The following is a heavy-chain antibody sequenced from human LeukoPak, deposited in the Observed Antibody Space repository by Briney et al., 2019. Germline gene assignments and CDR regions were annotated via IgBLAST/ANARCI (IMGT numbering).Heavy chain of an antibody. V-gene: IGHV3-33*06. CDR3: AKDGVGATSLDC. Sequence: GRSLRLSCAASGFTFSRYGMHWVRQAPGKGLEWVAVIWHDGSYEYYAASVKGRFTISRDSSKNTLYLQMNSLRAEDTAVYYCAKDGVGATSLDCWGQGTLVTVSS. CDR2: IWHDGSYE. CDR1: GFTFSRYG. D-gene: IGHD1-26*01. J-gene: IGHJ4*02.